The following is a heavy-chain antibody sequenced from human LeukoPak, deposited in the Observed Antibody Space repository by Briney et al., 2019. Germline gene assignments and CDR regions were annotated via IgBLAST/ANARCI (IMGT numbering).Heavy chain of an antibody. CDR1: GFTFSSYS. J-gene: IGHJ3*02. V-gene: IGHV3-21*04. CDR2: ISSISSYI. CDR3: ARDVTDYGDYVGHDAFDI. D-gene: IGHD4-17*01. Sequence: GGSLRLSCAASGFTFSSYSMNWVRQAPGKGLEWVSSISSISSYIYYADSVKGRFTISRDNAKNSLYLQMNSLRAEDTAVYYCARDVTDYGDYVGHDAFDIWGQGTMVTVSS.